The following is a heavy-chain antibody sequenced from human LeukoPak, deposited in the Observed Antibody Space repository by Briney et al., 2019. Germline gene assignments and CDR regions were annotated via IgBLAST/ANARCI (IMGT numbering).Heavy chain of an antibody. D-gene: IGHD6-19*01. V-gene: IGHV3-9*01. CDR1: GFTFSSYA. Sequence: GGSLRLSCAASGFTFSSYAMSWVRQAPGKGLEWVSGISWNSGSIGYADSVKGRFTISRDNAKNSLYLQMNSLRAEDRALYYCAKDFSVGRQWLGFDYWGQGTLVTVSS. CDR3: AKDFSVGRQWLGFDY. J-gene: IGHJ4*02. CDR2: ISWNSGSI.